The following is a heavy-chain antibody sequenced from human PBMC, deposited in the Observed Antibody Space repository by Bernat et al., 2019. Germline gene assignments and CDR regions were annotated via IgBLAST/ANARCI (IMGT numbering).Heavy chain of an antibody. Sequence: EVQVVESGGGLVQPGRSLRLSCTASGFIFGDYAMTWVRQAPGKGLEWVGLIRSTTFGGTTEYAASVKGRFTIPRDDSKIIAYLQMNSLKIEDTAMYFCTREGYHFWCGHYRADNDDFDIWGQGTMVTVS. V-gene: IGHV3-49*04. D-gene: IGHD3-3*01. CDR1: GFIFGDYA. CDR3: TREGYHFWCGHYRADNDDFDI. J-gene: IGHJ3*02. CDR2: IRSTTFGGTT.